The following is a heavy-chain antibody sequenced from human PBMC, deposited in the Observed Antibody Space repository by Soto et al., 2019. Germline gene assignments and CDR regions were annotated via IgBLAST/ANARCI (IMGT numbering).Heavy chain of an antibody. Sequence: SVXVACKGSLGTFGSYAIRFGLQAPGQGLEWMGGIIPIFGTANYAQKFQGRVTITADESTSTAYMELSSLRYEDTAVYYCARNRHMGSGWHRHSGQRTLV. CDR2: IIPIFGTA. CDR1: LGTFGSYA. J-gene: IGHJ4*02. CDR3: ARNRHMGSGWHRH. V-gene: IGHV1-69*01. D-gene: IGHD6-19*01.